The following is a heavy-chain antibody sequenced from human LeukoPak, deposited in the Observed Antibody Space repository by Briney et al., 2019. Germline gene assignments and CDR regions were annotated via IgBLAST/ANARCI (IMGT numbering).Heavy chain of an antibody. CDR3: AHSRNVLLWFGGGYYFDY. CDR1: GYSLSTSGVG. CDR2: IYWNDDK. J-gene: IGHJ4*02. Sequence: ESGPTLVKPTQTLTLTCTFSGYSLSTSGVGVSWIRQPPGKALEWLALIYWNDDKRYSPSLKSRLTITKDTSKNQVVLTMTNMDPVDTATYYCAHSRNVLLWFGGGYYFDYWGQGTLVTVSS. D-gene: IGHD3-10*01. V-gene: IGHV2-5*01.